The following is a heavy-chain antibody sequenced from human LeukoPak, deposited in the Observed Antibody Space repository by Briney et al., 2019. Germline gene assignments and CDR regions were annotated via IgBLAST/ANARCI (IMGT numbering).Heavy chain of an antibody. CDR2: IYSGGST. Sequence: GGSLRLSCAASGFTFSSYEMDWVRQAPGKGLEWVSIIYSGGSTYYADSVKGRFTISRDNSKNTLYLQMNSLRAEDTAVYYCARAAAGLHWGQGTPVTVSS. CDR1: GFTFSSYE. D-gene: IGHD6-13*01. J-gene: IGHJ4*02. V-gene: IGHV3-66*02. CDR3: ARAAAGLH.